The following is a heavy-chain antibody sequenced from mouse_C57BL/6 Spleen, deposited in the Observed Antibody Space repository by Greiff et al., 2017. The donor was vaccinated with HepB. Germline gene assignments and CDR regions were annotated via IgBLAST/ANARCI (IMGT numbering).Heavy chain of an antibody. CDR1: GFTFSSYA. V-gene: IGHV5-4*01. D-gene: IGHD2-4*01. CDR2: ISDGGSYT. Sequence: EVQVVESGGGLVKPGGSLKLSCAASGFTFSSYAMSWVRQTPEKRLEWVATISDGGSYTYYPDNVKGRFTISRDNAKNNLYLQMSHLKSEDTAMYYCARGPYDYDYWGQGTTLTVSS. J-gene: IGHJ2*01. CDR3: ARGPYDYDY.